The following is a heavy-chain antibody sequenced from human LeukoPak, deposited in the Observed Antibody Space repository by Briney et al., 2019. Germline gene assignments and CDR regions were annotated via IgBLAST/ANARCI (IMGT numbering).Heavy chain of an antibody. V-gene: IGHV4-34*01. CDR2: INHRGGT. Sequence: PSETLSLTCGVYGGSFSGYYWNWIRQPPGMGLEWIGEINHRGGTGYNPSLKSRVTMSVDTSKNVFSLKLTSVTAADTAVYYCAITRGYSYGYLDYWGQGTLVTVSS. CDR3: AITRGYSYGYLDY. D-gene: IGHD5-18*01. J-gene: IGHJ4*02. CDR1: GGSFSGYY.